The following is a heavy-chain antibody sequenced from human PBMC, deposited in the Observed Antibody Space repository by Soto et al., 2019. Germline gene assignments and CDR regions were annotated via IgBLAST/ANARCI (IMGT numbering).Heavy chain of an antibody. V-gene: IGHV1-3*01. CDR2: INAGNGNT. D-gene: IGHD6-6*01. J-gene: IGHJ5*02. CDR1: GYTFTSYA. Sequence: QVQLVQSGAEVKKPGASVKVSCKASGYTFTSYAMHWVRQAPGQRLEWMGWINAGNGNTKYSQKFQGRVTITRDPSASTAYMELSSLRSEDTAVYYCARGGGEPTARQGRFDPWGQGTLVTVSS. CDR3: ARGGGEPTARQGRFDP.